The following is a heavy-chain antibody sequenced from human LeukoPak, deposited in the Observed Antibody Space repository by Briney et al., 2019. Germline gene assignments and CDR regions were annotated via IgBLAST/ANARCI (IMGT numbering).Heavy chain of an antibody. D-gene: IGHD3-10*01. CDR3: AKALGSYYFDY. V-gene: IGHV3-23*01. CDR2: ISGSGGTT. CDR1: AFTFSSYG. J-gene: IGHJ4*02. Sequence: GGSLRLSCAASAFTFSSYGMTWVRQAPGKGLEWVSSISGSGGTTYYADSVKGRFTISRVNSKNTLYLQMNSLRAEDTAVYYCAKALGSYYFDYWGQGTLVTVSS.